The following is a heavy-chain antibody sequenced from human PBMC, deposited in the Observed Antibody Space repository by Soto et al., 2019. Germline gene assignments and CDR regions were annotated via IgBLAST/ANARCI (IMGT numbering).Heavy chain of an antibody. CDR3: ARGFPSMTYYGEYYFDY. CDR2: FYSGGST. CDR1: GVTVSTDY. D-gene: IGHD3-10*01. Sequence: VSLRLSCEALGVTVSTDYMSWVGQTPGKGLEWVSVFYSGGSTFYADSVKGRFTISRDNSRNTLYLQMRSLRAEDTAGYYCARGFPSMTYYGEYYFDYWGQGTLVTVSS. V-gene: IGHV3-53*01. J-gene: IGHJ4*02.